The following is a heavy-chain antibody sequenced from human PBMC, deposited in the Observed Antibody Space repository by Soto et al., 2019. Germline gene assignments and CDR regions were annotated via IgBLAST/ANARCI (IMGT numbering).Heavy chain of an antibody. CDR1: GYTFSTYY. V-gene: IGHV1-46*03. Sequence: QVQLVQSGAEVKKPGASMRVSCKASGYTFSTYYLHWVRQAPGQGLEWMGIVTPSGGSTSYAQKFQGRVTMTSDTSTSTVYMELSSLRSEDTAIYYCARSDDYWYFDLWGRGTLVTVSS. J-gene: IGHJ2*01. CDR2: VTPSGGST. CDR3: ARSDDYWYFDL.